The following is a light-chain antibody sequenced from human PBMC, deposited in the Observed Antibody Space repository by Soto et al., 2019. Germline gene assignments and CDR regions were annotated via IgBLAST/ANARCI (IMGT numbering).Light chain of an antibody. V-gene: IGKV1-5*03. Sequence: IQMTQSPSPLSASVGDRVTITCRASQPISSGLAWYQQKPGKAPKILIYKASTLKSGVPSRFSGSGSGTEFTLTISSRQPGDVATYYCQHYNSYSEAFGQGTKVDIK. CDR2: KAS. CDR3: QHYNSYSEA. J-gene: IGKJ1*01. CDR1: QPISSG.